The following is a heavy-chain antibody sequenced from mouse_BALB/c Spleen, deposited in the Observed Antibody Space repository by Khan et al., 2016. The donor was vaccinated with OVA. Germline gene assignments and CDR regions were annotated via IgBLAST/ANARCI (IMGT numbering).Heavy chain of an antibody. J-gene: IGHJ3*01. CDR2: ISSGGST. CDR3: ARDLWFAY. CDR1: GFTFSNYA. Sequence: EVQLVESGGGLVKPGGSLKLSCAASGFTFSNYAMSWVRQTPEKRLEWVASISSGGSTYYPDSVKGRFTISRDDARNILYLQMSSLRSEDTAMYYCARDLWFAYWGQGTLVTVSA. V-gene: IGHV5-6-5*01.